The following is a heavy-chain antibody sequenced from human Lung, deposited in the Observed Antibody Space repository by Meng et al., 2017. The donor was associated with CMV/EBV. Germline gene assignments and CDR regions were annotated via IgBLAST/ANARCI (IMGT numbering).Heavy chain of an antibody. Sequence: SCAAADSISSNAWMSWLRQAGGRGLERGGRNRSKTDGGTTDYAAAVKGRFTITRDDSKNTLYLQMNSLKTEETAVYYCTTDQDPSQLPDSWWGQGTXVTVSS. CDR2: NRSKTDGGTT. CDR3: TTDQDPSQLPDSW. V-gene: IGHV3-15*01. CDR1: DSISSNAW. J-gene: IGHJ4*02. D-gene: IGHD2-2*01.